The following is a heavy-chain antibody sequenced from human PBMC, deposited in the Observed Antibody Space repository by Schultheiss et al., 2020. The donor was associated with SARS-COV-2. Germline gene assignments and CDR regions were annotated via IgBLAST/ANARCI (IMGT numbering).Heavy chain of an antibody. J-gene: IGHJ4*02. CDR2: ISSSSSYI. Sequence: GGSLRLSCAASGFTFSSYWMHWVRQAPGKGLEWVSSISSSSSYIYYADSVKGRFTISRDNAKNSLYLQMNSLRAEDTAVYYCATSPLSTYYDFWSGSDYWGQGAVVTVSS. CDR1: GFTFSSYW. V-gene: IGHV3-21*01. CDR3: ATSPLSTYYDFWSGSDY. D-gene: IGHD3-3*01.